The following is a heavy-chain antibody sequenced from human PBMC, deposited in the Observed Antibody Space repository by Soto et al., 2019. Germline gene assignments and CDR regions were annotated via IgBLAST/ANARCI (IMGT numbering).Heavy chain of an antibody. CDR1: GGSISSYY. D-gene: IGHD2-8*01. CDR3: ASTSQNCTNGVCPYYYYYYMDD. J-gene: IGHJ6*03. Sequence: SETLSLTCTVSGGSISSYYWSWIRQPPGKGLEWIGYIYYSGSTNYNPSLKSRVTISVDTSKNQFSLKLSSVTAADTAVYYCASTSQNCTNGVCPYYYYYYMDDWGKGTTVTVSS. V-gene: IGHV4-59*01. CDR2: IYYSGST.